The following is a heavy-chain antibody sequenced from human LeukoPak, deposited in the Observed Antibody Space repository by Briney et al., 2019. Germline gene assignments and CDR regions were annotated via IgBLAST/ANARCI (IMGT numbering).Heavy chain of an antibody. V-gene: IGHV1-69*05. J-gene: IGHJ4*02. CDR3: AREEMGDGYNYDHFDY. CDR1: GGTFSSYA. D-gene: IGHD5-24*01. CDR2: IIPIFGTA. Sequence: ASVKVSCKASGGTFSSYAISWVRQAPGQGLEWMGGIIPIFGTANYAQKFQGRVTITTDESTSTAYMELSSLRSEDTAVYYCAREEMGDGYNYDHFDYWGQGTLVTVSS.